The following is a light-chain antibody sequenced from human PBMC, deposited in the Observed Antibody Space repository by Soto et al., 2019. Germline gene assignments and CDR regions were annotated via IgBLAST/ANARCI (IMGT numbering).Light chain of an antibody. CDR3: QHRSIWPVC. J-gene: IGKJ5*01. CDR1: QSVSSY. Sequence: EIVLTQSPGTLSLSPGERATLSCRSSQSVSSYLAWYQQKPGQAPRLLIFDSSNMATGIPARVSGSAFATDFTLTISSLEPEDFAVYYCQHRSIWPVCFGQGTRLEIK. V-gene: IGKV3-11*01. CDR2: DSS.